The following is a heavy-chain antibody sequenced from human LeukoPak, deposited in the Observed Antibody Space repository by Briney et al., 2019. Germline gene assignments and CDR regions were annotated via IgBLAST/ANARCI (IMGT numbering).Heavy chain of an antibody. J-gene: IGHJ3*02. V-gene: IGHV3-48*02. CDR1: GFTFNTYT. CDR2: ISGSSGII. D-gene: IGHD1-26*01. CDR3: ARDPRPYSGSGLHFDI. Sequence: PGGSLRLSCAASGFTFNTYTMNWVRQAPGKGLEWVSYISGSSGIIDYADSVKGRFTVSRDNAKNSLYLHLNSLRDEDTAVYYCARDPRPYSGSGLHFDIWGQGTLVTVSS.